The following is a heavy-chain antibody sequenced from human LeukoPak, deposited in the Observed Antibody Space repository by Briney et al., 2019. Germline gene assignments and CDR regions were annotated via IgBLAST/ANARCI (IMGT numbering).Heavy chain of an antibody. J-gene: IGHJ5*02. Sequence: SETLSLICAVYGGSFSGYYWRWIRQPPGKGLEWIGEINYSGSTNYNPSLKSRVTISVDTSKNQFSLKLSSVTAADTAVYYCARISRDIVVVVAATPVDWFDPWGQGTLVTVSS. CDR1: GGSFSGYY. D-gene: IGHD2-15*01. CDR3: ARISRDIVVVVAATPVDWFDP. V-gene: IGHV4-34*01. CDR2: INYSGST.